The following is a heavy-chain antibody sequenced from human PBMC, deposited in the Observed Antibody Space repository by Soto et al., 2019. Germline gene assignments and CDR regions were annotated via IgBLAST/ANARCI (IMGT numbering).Heavy chain of an antibody. V-gene: IGHV4-34*01. Sequence: PSETLSLTCAVYGGSFSGYYWSWIRQPPGKGLEWIGEINHSGSTNYNPSLESRVTISVDTSKNQFSLKLSSVTAADTAVYYCANIAVAGPKGTFDYWGQGTLVTVSS. CDR1: GGSFSGYY. D-gene: IGHD6-19*01. CDR2: INHSGST. J-gene: IGHJ4*02. CDR3: ANIAVAGPKGTFDY.